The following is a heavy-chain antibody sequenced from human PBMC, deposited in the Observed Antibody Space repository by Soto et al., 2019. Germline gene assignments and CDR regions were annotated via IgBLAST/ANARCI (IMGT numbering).Heavy chain of an antibody. Sequence: ASVKVSCKASGYTFTSYGISWVRQAPGQGLEWMGWISAYNGNTNYAQKLQGRVTMTTDTSTSTAYMELRSLRSDDTAVYYCARDVYSSSDPYYYYGMDVWGQGTTVTVSS. CDR3: ARDVYSSSDPYYYYGMDV. V-gene: IGHV1-18*01. D-gene: IGHD6-13*01. CDR2: ISAYNGNT. J-gene: IGHJ6*02. CDR1: GYTFTSYG.